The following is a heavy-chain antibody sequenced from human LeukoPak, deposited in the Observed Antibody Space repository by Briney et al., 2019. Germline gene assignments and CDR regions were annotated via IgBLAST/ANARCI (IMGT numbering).Heavy chain of an antibody. CDR2: IKQGGSEK. Sequence: GGSLRLSCAASGFTFSSYWMSWVRQAPGKGLEWVANIKQGGSEKYYVDSVKGRFTISRDNAKNSLYLQMNSLRAEDTAVYYCARELVLTTVVTPDDYWGQGTLVTVSS. J-gene: IGHJ4*02. CDR1: GFTFSSYW. D-gene: IGHD4-23*01. CDR3: ARELVLTTVVTPDDY. V-gene: IGHV3-7*01.